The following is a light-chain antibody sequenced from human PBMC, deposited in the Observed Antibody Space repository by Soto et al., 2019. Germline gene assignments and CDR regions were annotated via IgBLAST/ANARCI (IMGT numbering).Light chain of an antibody. CDR1: SSNVGRNI. Sequence: QSVLTQPPSASGTPGQRVTISCFGSSSNVGRNIVSWYQHLPETAPKLLFYSNSQRPSGVPDRFSGSKSGTSASLAISGLQSEDEADYFCATWDDSLNGVVFGGGTKVTVL. J-gene: IGLJ3*02. V-gene: IGLV1-44*01. CDR2: SNS. CDR3: ATWDDSLNGVV.